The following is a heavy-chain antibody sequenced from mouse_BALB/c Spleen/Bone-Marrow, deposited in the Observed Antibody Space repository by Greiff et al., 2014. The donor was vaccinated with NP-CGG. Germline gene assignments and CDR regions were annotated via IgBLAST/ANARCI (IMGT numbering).Heavy chain of an antibody. CDR2: IYPGGGYT. CDR3: ARGYGSSSYDTDY. Sequence: VQRVESGAELVRPGTSVKMSCKATGYTFTNYWIGWVKQRPGHGLEWIGDIYPGGGYTNYNEKFKGKATLTADTSSSTAYMQLSSLTSEDSAIYYCARGYGSSSYDTDYWGQGTSVTVSS. CDR1: GYTFTNYW. D-gene: IGHD1-1*01. J-gene: IGHJ4*01. V-gene: IGHV1-63*02.